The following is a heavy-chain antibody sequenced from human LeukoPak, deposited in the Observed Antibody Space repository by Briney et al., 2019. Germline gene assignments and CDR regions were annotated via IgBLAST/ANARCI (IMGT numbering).Heavy chain of an antibody. V-gene: IGHV4-30-4*01. D-gene: IGHD5-12*01. CDR3: ARNENSGWGYFDY. Sequence: PSETLSLTCTVSGGSISSGDYYWSWIRQPPGKGLEWIGYIYYSGSTYYNPSLKSRVTISVDTSKNQFSLKLSSVTAADTAVYYCARNENSGWGYFDYWGQGTLVTVSS. CDR1: GGSISSGDYY. CDR2: IYYSGST. J-gene: IGHJ4*02.